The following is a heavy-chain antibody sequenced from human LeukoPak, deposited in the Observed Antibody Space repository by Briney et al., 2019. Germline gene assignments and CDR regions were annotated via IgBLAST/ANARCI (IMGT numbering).Heavy chain of an antibody. D-gene: IGHD3-22*01. V-gene: IGHV4-39*01. CDR2: IYYSGTT. J-gene: IGHJ3*02. Sequence: SETLSLTCTLSGGSISSSSYYWDWLRPPPGKGLEWIGTIYYSGTTYYHPSLKSRVTISVDTSRNQFSLKLSSVTATDTAVYYCARMIGDDAFDIWGQGTMVTVSS. CDR1: GGSISSSSYY. CDR3: ARMIGDDAFDI.